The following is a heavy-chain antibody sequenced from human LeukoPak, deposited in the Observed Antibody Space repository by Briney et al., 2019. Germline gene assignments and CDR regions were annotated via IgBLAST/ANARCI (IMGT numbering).Heavy chain of an antibody. Sequence: EASVKVSCKVSVYTLTELSMHWVRQAPGKGLEWMGGFDPEDGETIYAQKFQGRVTMTEDTSTDTAYMELSSLRSEDTAVYYCATGPPYSGSLMDYWGQGTLVTVSS. CDR1: VYTLTELS. V-gene: IGHV1-24*01. J-gene: IGHJ4*02. CDR2: FDPEDGET. CDR3: ATGPPYSGSLMDY. D-gene: IGHD1-26*01.